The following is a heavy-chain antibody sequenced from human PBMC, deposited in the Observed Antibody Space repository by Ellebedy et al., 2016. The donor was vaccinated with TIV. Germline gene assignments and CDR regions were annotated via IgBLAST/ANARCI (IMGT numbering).Heavy chain of an antibody. Sequence: GGSLRLSCAASGFTFSGYGMHWVRQAPGKGLERVAVIWYDGSSALYADSVKGRFTISRDNSKNTLYLQMNSLRAEDTAVYYCARASHYGNYVIDYWGQGTLVTVSS. J-gene: IGHJ4*02. CDR3: ARASHYGNYVIDY. CDR1: GFTFSGYG. CDR2: IWYDGSSA. V-gene: IGHV3-33*08. D-gene: IGHD4-11*01.